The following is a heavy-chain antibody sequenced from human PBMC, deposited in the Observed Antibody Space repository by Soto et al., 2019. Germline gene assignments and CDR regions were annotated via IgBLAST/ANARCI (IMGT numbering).Heavy chain of an antibody. Sequence: QLQLQESGPGLVKPSETLSLTCTVSGGSISSSSYYWGWIRQPPGKGLEWIGSIYYSGSTYYNPSLKSRVTISVDTSKNQFSLKLSSVTAADTAVYYCARHRQGGSYYAYYFDYWGQGTLVTVSS. CDR2: IYYSGST. J-gene: IGHJ4*02. CDR3: ARHRQGGSYYAYYFDY. D-gene: IGHD1-26*01. V-gene: IGHV4-39*01. CDR1: GGSISSSSYY.